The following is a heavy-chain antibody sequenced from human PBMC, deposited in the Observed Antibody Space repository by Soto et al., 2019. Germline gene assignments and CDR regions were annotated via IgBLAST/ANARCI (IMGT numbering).Heavy chain of an antibody. CDR1: GGSISSYY. CDR3: ASGGSGYYSYYFDY. D-gene: IGHD3-22*01. J-gene: IGHJ4*02. CDR2: IYYSGST. V-gene: IGHV4-59*01. Sequence: QVQLQESGPGLVKPSETLSLTCTVSGGSISSYYWSWIRQPPGKGLEWIGYIYYSGSTNYNPSLKSRVTISVDTSKNQFSLKLSSVTAADTAVYYCASGGSGYYSYYFDYWGQGTLVTVSS.